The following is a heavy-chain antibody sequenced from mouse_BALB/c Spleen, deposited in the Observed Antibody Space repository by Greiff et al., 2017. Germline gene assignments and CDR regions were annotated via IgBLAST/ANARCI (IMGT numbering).Heavy chain of an antibody. V-gene: IGHV1-7*01. D-gene: IGHD1-2*01. CDR3: ARMNSLLRAGDY. CDR2: INPSTGYT. J-gene: IGHJ2*01. CDR1: GYTFTSYW. Sequence: QVQLKESGAELAKPGASVKMSCKASGYTFTSYWMHWVKQRPGQGLEWIGYINPSTGYTEYNQKFKDKATLTADKSSSTAYMQLSSLTSEDSAVYYCARMNSLLRAGDYWGQGTTLTVSS.